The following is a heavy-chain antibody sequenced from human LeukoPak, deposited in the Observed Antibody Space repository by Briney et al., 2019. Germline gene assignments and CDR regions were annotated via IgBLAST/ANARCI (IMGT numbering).Heavy chain of an antibody. Sequence: PGGSLRLSCAASGFTFSSYGMHWVRQAPGKGLEWVAFIRYDGSNKYYADSVKGRFTISRDNSKNTLYLQMNSLRAEDTAVYYCTKDRPLVWFGVAEVLIDWGQGTLVAVSS. J-gene: IGHJ4*02. CDR3: TKDRPLVWFGVAEVLID. CDR1: GFTFSSYG. CDR2: IRYDGSNK. D-gene: IGHD3-10*01. V-gene: IGHV3-30*02.